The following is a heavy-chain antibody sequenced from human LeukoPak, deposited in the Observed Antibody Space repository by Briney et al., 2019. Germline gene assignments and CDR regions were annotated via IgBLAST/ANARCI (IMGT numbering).Heavy chain of an antibody. J-gene: IGHJ4*02. CDR3: ARDPLGYCSAGSCYPYYFDY. D-gene: IGHD2-15*01. CDR2: ISYDGSNE. Sequence: GRSLRLSCAASGCSFRSFAMHWVRQAPGKGLEWVTLISYDGSNEYYADSVKGRFTISRDNSKNTLYLQMNSLRAEDTAVFYCARDPLGYCSAGSCYPYYFDYWGQGTLVTVSS. CDR1: GCSFRSFA. V-gene: IGHV3-30-3*01.